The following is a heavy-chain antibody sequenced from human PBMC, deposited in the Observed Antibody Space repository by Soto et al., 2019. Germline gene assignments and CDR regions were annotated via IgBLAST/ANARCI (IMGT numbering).Heavy chain of an antibody. CDR2: IIPIFGTA. CDR1: GGTFSSYA. V-gene: IGHV1-69*01. D-gene: IGHD3-22*01. CDR3: ARDTYYYDSSGSHWGYNWFDP. J-gene: IGHJ5*02. Sequence: QVQLVQSGAEVKKPGSSVKVSCKASGGTFSSYAISWVRQAPGQGLEWMGGIIPIFGTANYAQKFQGRVTITADESTSTAYMGLSSLRSEDTAVYYCARDTYYYDSSGSHWGYNWFDPWGQGTLVTVSS.